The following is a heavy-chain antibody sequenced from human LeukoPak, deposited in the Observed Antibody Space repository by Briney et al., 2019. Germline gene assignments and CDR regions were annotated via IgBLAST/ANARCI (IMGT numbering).Heavy chain of an antibody. V-gene: IGHV3-74*01. D-gene: IGHD6-13*01. CDR1: GFTFSSYW. J-gene: IGHJ5*02. Sequence: GGSLRLSCAASGFTFSSYWMHWVRQAPGKGLVWVSRINSDGSSTSYADSVKGRFTISRDNAKNTLYLQMNSLRAEDTAVYYCATILSSPSLYSSTVNWFDPWGQGTLVTVSS. CDR2: INSDGSST. CDR3: ATILSSPSLYSSTVNWFDP.